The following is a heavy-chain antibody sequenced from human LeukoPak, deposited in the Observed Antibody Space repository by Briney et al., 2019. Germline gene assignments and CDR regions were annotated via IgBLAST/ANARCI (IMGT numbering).Heavy chain of an antibody. CDR3: ARDKLYYGSGRYYYGMDV. Sequence: SETLSLTCTVSGGSISSYYWSWIRQPAGKGLEWIGRIYTSGSTNYNPSLKSRVTMSVDTSKNQFSLKLSSVTAADTAVYYGARDKLYYGSGRYYYGMDVWGQGTTVTVSS. D-gene: IGHD3-10*01. J-gene: IGHJ6*02. CDR1: GGSISSYY. V-gene: IGHV4-4*07. CDR2: IYTSGST.